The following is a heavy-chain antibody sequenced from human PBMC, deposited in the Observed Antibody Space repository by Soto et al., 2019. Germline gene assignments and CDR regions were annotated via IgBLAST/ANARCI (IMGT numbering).Heavy chain of an antibody. CDR2: INSDGSST. D-gene: IGHD2-15*01. V-gene: IGHV3-74*01. Sequence: GGSLRLSSAASGFTFSSYWMHWVRQAPGKGLVWVSRINSDGSSTSYADSVKGRFTISRDNAKNTLYLQMNSLRAEDTAVYYCGVVVAATAPFDYWGQGTLVTVSS. CDR3: GVVVAATAPFDY. CDR1: GFTFSSYW. J-gene: IGHJ4*02.